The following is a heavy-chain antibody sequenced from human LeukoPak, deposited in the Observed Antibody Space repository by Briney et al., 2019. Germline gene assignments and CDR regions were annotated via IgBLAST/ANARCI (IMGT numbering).Heavy chain of an antibody. V-gene: IGHV3-74*01. D-gene: IGHD2-2*01. J-gene: IGHJ4*02. CDR2: IDTDGSST. Sequence: PGGSLRLSCAVTGFTVSNNYMSWVRQAPGKGLVWVSRIDTDGSSTIYADSVKGRFTISRDNAKNTLYLQMNSLRAEDTSVYYCTRGYVGIDYLGRGTLVTVSS. CDR1: GFTVSNNY. CDR3: TRGYVGIDY.